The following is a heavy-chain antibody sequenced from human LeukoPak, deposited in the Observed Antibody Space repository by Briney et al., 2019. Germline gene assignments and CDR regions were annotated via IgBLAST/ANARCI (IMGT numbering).Heavy chain of an antibody. CDR1: GFTFSDYS. Sequence: GGSLRLSCAASGFTFSDYSMHWVRLTPGKGLEWVAVISFDGNNKYYADSVKGRFTISRDNPKNTLYLQMNSLRGEDTAVYSCARGGEGGYSYGYDYYYYGMDVWGQGTTVTVSS. CDR2: ISFDGNNK. D-gene: IGHD5-18*01. V-gene: IGHV3-30*04. J-gene: IGHJ6*02. CDR3: ARGGEGGYSYGYDYYYYGMDV.